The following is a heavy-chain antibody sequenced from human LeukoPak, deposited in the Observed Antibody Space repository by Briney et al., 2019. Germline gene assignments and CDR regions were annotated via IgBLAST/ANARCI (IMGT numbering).Heavy chain of an antibody. Sequence: SETLSLTCTVSSDSISSYYWGWIRQPPGKGLEWIGSIYYSGSTYYNPSLKSRVTISVDTSKNQFSLKLNSVTATDTAVYYCARHYGPWGQGTLVTVSS. D-gene: IGHD3-10*01. CDR3: ARHYGP. V-gene: IGHV4-39*01. J-gene: IGHJ4*02. CDR1: SDSISSYY. CDR2: IYYSGST.